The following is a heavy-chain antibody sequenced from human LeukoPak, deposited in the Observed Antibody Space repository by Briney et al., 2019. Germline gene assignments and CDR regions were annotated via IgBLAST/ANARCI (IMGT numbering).Heavy chain of an antibody. CDR1: GYTFTGYY. CDR2: INPNSGGT. Sequence: ASVKVSCKASGYTFTGYYMHWVRQAPGQGLEWMGWINPNSGGTNYAQKFQGRVTMTRDTSISTAYMELSRLRSDDTAVYYCARRPERIQLWPSYGGVAFDIWGQGTMVTVSS. CDR3: ARRPERIQLWPSYGGVAFDI. J-gene: IGHJ3*02. V-gene: IGHV1-2*02. D-gene: IGHD5-18*01.